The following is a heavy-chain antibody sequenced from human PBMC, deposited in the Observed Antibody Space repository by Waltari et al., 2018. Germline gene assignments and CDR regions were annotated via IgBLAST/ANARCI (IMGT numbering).Heavy chain of an antibody. CDR2: IIPILGIA. CDR3: ARVEQSNAFDI. V-gene: IGHV1-69*09. CDR1: GGTCSSYA. Sequence: QVQLVQSGAEVKKPGSSVKVSCKASGGTCSSYAYSRVRRAPGQGLEWMGRIIPILGIANYAQKFQGRVTITADKSTSTAYMELSSLRSEDTAVYYCARVEQSNAFDIWGQGTMVTVSS. D-gene: IGHD1-1*01. J-gene: IGHJ3*02.